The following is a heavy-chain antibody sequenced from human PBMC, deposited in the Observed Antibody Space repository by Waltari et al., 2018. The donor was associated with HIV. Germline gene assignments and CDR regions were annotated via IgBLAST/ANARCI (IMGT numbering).Heavy chain of an antibody. V-gene: IGHV3-7*01. Sequence: EVQLVESGGGLGQSGGSLRLSCAASGFTFTTCWMSWVRQTPGKGLEWVAYIKDDGSEKYYMGSVKGRFTISRDNAKNSMFLQMNSLRAEDTAVYYCARIGTFPHNYAIDFWGQGTTVTVSS. D-gene: IGHD1-26*01. CDR1: GFTFTTCW. CDR3: ARIGTFPHNYAIDF. J-gene: IGHJ6*02. CDR2: IKDDGSEK.